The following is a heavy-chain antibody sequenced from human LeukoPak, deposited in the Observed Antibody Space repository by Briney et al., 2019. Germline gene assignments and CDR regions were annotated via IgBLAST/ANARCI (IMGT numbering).Heavy chain of an antibody. J-gene: IGHJ4*02. Sequence: SETLSLTCTVSGGSFSSYYWSWIRQPAGKGLEWIGRIHTSGSTNYNPSLKSRVTMSGDTSKNLFSLRLTSVTAADTAIYYCARDEGSGWYAYWGQGTQVTVSS. D-gene: IGHD6-19*01. CDR3: ARDEGSGWYAY. V-gene: IGHV4-4*07. CDR1: GGSFSSYY. CDR2: IHTSGST.